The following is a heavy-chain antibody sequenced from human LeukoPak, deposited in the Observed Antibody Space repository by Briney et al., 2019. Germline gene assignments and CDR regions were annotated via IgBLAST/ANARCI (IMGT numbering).Heavy chain of an antibody. J-gene: IGHJ4*02. V-gene: IGHV3-30*04. CDR2: ISYDGSNK. CDR1: GFTFSSYA. Sequence: GRSLRLSCSASGFTFSSYAMHWVRQAPGKGLEWVAVISYDGSNKYCADSVKGRFTISRDNSKNTLYLQMNSLRAEDTAVYYCARGDVDTAMVSRYWGQGTLVTVSS. D-gene: IGHD5-18*01. CDR3: ARGDVDTAMVSRY.